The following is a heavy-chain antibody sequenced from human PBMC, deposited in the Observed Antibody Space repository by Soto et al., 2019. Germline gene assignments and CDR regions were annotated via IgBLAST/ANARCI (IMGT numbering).Heavy chain of an antibody. D-gene: IGHD3-22*01. CDR3: ASPPVDYDSSGYFGP. J-gene: IGHJ5*02. CDR2: ISGSGGST. Sequence: GSLRLSCAASGFTFSSYAMSWVRQAPGKGLEWVSAISGSGGSTYYADSVKGRFTISRDNSKNTLYLQMNSLRAEDTAVYYCASPPVDYDSSGYFGPWGQGTLVTVSS. V-gene: IGHV3-23*01. CDR1: GFTFSSYA.